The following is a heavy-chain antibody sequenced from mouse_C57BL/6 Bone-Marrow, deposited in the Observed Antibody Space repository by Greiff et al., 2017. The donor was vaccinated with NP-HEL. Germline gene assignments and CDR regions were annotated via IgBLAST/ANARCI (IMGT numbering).Heavy chain of an antibody. D-gene: IGHD1-1*01. CDR2: IYPRSGNT. CDR3: ARAPYYYGSRKVV. CDR1: GYTFTSYG. Sequence: VQLQQSGAELARPGASVKLSCTASGYTFTSYGISWVKQRTGQGLEWIGEIYPRSGNTYYNEKFKGKATLTADKSSSTAYMELRSLTSEDSAVYFCARAPYYYGSRKVVWGTGTTVTVSS. J-gene: IGHJ1*03. V-gene: IGHV1-81*01.